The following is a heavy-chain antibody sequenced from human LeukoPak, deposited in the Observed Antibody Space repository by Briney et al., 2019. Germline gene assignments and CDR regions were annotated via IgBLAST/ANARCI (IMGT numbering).Heavy chain of an antibody. CDR1: GFTVSSNY. Sequence: GGSLRVSCAASGFTVSSNYMSWVRQAPGNGLEWVSVIYSGGSTYYADSVKGRFTISRDNSKNTLYLQMNSLRAEDTAVYYCARGRRITIFGVVIGPFDYWGQGTLVTVSS. J-gene: IGHJ4*02. CDR3: ARGRRITIFGVVIGPFDY. CDR2: IYSGGST. V-gene: IGHV3-66*01. D-gene: IGHD3-3*01.